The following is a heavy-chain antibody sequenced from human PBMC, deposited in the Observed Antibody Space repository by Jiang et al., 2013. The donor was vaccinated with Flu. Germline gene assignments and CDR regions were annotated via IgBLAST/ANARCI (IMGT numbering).Heavy chain of an antibody. CDR3: ARVDGEYGMDV. CDR2: ISSSGSTI. Sequence: SGFTFSSYEMNWVRQAPGKGLEWVSYISSSGSTIYYADSVKGRFTISRDNAKNSLYLQMNSLRAEDTAVYYCARVDGEYGMDVWGQGTTVTVSS. D-gene: IGHD4-17*01. V-gene: IGHV3-48*03. CDR1: GFTFSSYE. J-gene: IGHJ6*02.